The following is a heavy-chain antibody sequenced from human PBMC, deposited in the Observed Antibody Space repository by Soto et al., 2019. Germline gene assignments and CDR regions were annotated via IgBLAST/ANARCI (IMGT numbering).Heavy chain of an antibody. CDR1: GYIFTSYG. D-gene: IGHD2-15*01. CDR3: ARDWYCSGGSCLNCFDP. Sequence: QVQLVQSGIEVKKPGASVKVSCKASGYIFTSYGISWVRQAPGQGLEWMGWISTDNGRPNYAEKFHGRVTITTDTSTSTVDMELKSLRSDDTAVYHCARDWYCSGGSCLNCFDPWGQGTLVTVSS. V-gene: IGHV1-18*01. CDR2: ISTDNGRP. J-gene: IGHJ5*02.